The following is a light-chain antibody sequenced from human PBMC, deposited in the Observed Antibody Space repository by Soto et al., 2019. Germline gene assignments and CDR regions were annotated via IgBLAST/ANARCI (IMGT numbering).Light chain of an antibody. J-gene: IGLJ3*02. CDR1: SRDLGGYNF. CDR2: EVS. Sequence: QSALTQSPSASGSPGQSVTISCTGTSRDLGGYNFVSWYQQHPGKAPKLIIYEVSKRLSGVPDRFSGSKSGNTASLTVSGLQADDEADYYCSSYADNLVFGGGTKLTVL. CDR3: SSYADNLV. V-gene: IGLV2-8*01.